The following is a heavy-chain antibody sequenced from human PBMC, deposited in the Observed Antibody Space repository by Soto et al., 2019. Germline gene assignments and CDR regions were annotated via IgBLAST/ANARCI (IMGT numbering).Heavy chain of an antibody. CDR2: ITYDAEYQ. CDR1: GFNFRDYN. V-gene: IGHV3-30*18. CDR3: AKDRRYYYDIETHYGLDV. J-gene: IGHJ6*02. Sequence: QVYLVESGGGVVQPGGSLRLSCEASGFNFRDYNMFWVRQAPGKGLEWVALITYDAEYQYYGDSVKGRFTISRDNSKSTLSLQLTGLRADDTAVYSCAKDRRYYYDIETHYGLDVWGQGTTVSVSS. D-gene: IGHD3-22*01.